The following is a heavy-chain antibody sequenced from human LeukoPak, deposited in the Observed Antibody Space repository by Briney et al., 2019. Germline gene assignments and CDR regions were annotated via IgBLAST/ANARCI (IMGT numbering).Heavy chain of an antibody. V-gene: IGHV1-2*02. Sequence: ASVKVSCKASGYTFTGYYMHWVRQAPGQGLEWMGWINPNSGGTNYAQKFQGRVTMTRDTSISTAYMELSRLRSDDTAVYCCAIDYDSSGYYFDYWGQGTLVTVSS. CDR2: INPNSGGT. J-gene: IGHJ4*02. CDR3: AIDYDSSGYYFDY. CDR1: GYTFTGYY. D-gene: IGHD3-22*01.